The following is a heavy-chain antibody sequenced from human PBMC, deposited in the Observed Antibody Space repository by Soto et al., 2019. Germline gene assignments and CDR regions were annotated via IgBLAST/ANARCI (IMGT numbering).Heavy chain of an antibody. D-gene: IGHD3-3*01. CDR3: ATGHYDFWSGFPDNYNWFDP. CDR1: GGSISSGGYY. CDR2: IYYSGST. V-gene: IGHV4-31*03. Sequence: SETLSLTCTVSGGSISSGGYYWSWIRQHPGKGLEWIGYIYYSGSTYYNPSLKSRVTISVDTSKNQFSLKLSSVTAADTAVYYCATGHYDFWSGFPDNYNWFDPWGQGTLVTVSS. J-gene: IGHJ5*02.